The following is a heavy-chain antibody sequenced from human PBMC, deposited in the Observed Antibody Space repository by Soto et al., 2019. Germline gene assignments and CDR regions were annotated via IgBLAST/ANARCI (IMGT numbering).Heavy chain of an antibody. CDR2: ISYDGSNK. Sequence: PGGSLRLSCAASGFTFSSYGMHWVRQAPGKGLEWVAVISYDGSNKYYADSVKGRFTISRDNSKNTLYLQMNSLRAEGTAVYYCARGSLWFGELLFRPYYGMDVWGQGTTVTVSS. CDR3: ARGSLWFGELLFRPYYGMDV. J-gene: IGHJ6*02. CDR1: GFTFSSYG. D-gene: IGHD3-10*01. V-gene: IGHV3-30*19.